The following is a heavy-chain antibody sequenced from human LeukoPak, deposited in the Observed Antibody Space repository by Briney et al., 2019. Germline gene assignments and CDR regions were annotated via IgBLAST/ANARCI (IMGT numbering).Heavy chain of an antibody. D-gene: IGHD6-6*01. J-gene: IGHJ6*03. CDR2: IYPGDSDT. CDR1: GNSFTSYW. CDR3: VRRAIHSSSALRYYYMDV. V-gene: IGHV5-51*01. Sequence: GESLQISCKGSGNSFTSYWIGWVRQLPGKGLEWMGIIYPGDSDTRYSPSFQGQVTISADKSISTAYLQWSSLKASDTAMYYCVRRAIHSSSALRYYYMDVWGKGTTVTVSS.